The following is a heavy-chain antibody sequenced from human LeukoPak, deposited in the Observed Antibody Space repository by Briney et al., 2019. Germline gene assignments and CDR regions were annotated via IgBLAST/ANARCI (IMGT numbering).Heavy chain of an antibody. J-gene: IGHJ3*02. Sequence: SETLSLTCAVSDDSFSSHYWTWIRQPHGKGLEWIGYISYNGRPNYNPSRKSRVTISKDPSKNQFSMKLTSVTAAGTAVYCGARDLVTVTKGFDIWGQGTMVSVSS. D-gene: IGHD4-17*01. CDR2: ISYNGRP. CDR1: DDSFSSHY. CDR3: ARDLVTVTKGFDI. V-gene: IGHV4-59*11.